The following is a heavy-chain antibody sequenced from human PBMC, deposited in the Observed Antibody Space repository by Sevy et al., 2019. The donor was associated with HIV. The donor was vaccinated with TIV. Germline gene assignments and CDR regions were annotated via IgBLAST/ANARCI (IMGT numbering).Heavy chain of an antibody. J-gene: IGHJ4*02. CDR2: ISSSSSYI. CDR1: GFTYSSYS. D-gene: IGHD3-16*02. Sequence: GGPLRLSCAASGFTYSSYSMNWVRQAPGKGLEWVSSISSSSSYIYYADSVKGRFTISRDNAKNSLYLQMNSLRAEDTAVYYCAREGSSLWDGYNRGFDYWGQGTLVTVSS. V-gene: IGHV3-21*01. CDR3: AREGSSLWDGYNRGFDY.